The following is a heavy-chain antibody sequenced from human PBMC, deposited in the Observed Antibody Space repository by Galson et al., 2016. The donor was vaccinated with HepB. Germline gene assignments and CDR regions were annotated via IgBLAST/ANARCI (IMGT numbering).Heavy chain of an antibody. CDR2: ISGSGGTT. Sequence: SLRLSCAASGFTFSSYAMSWVRQSPGKELEWVSGISGSGGTTYYADSVKGRFTISRGNSKNTLYLQMNSLRTEDTAVYYCAKDPDTSTWGSWGQGTLVAVSS. V-gene: IGHV3-23*01. D-gene: IGHD6-13*01. CDR1: GFTFSSYA. CDR3: AKDPDTSTWGS. J-gene: IGHJ5*02.